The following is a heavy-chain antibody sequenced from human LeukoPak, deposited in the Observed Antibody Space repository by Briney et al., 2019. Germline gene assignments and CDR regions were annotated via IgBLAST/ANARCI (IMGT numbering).Heavy chain of an antibody. Sequence: GGSLRLSCAASGFTFSSYWMTWVRQAPGKGLEWVANIKQDGSEKYSVDSVKGRFTISRDNAKNSLYMQMNSLRAEDTAEYYCARVMSASVWRTYGSYYYYYMDVWGKGTTVTVSS. V-gene: IGHV3-7*01. D-gene: IGHD3-16*01. CDR2: IKQDGSEK. J-gene: IGHJ6*03. CDR1: GFTFSSYW. CDR3: ARVMSASVWRTYGSYYYYYMDV.